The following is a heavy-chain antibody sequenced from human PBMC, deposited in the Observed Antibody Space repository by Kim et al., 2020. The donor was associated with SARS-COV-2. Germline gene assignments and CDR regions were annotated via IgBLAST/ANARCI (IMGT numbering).Heavy chain of an antibody. D-gene: IGHD6-19*01. V-gene: IGHV3-21*01. CDR3: AREVRYSSGWGEFDY. Sequence: GGSLRLSCAASGFTFSSYSMNWVRQAPGKGLEWVSSISSSSSYIYYADSVKGRFTISRDNAKNSLYLQMNSLRAEDTAVYYCAREVRYSSGWGEFDYWGQGTLVTVSS. CDR1: GFTFSSYS. CDR2: ISSSSSYI. J-gene: IGHJ4*02.